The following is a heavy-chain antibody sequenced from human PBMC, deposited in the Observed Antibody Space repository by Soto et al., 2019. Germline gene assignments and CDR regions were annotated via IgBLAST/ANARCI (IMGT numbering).Heavy chain of an antibody. D-gene: IGHD6-19*01. V-gene: IGHV3-9*01. Sequence: SLRLSCAASGFTFDDYAMHWVRQAPGKGLEWVSGISWNSGSIGYADSVKGRFTISRDNAKNSLYLQMNSLRAEDTALYYCAKDISNYSSGWYAGMDVWGQGSTVTVSS. CDR2: ISWNSGSI. CDR3: AKDISNYSSGWYAGMDV. J-gene: IGHJ6*02. CDR1: GFTFDDYA.